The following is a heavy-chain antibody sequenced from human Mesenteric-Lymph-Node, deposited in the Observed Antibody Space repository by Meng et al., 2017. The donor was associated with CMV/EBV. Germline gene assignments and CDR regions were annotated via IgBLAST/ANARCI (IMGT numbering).Heavy chain of an antibody. D-gene: IGHD3-3*01. J-gene: IGHJ5*02. Sequence: ASVKVSCKASGYTFTGYFMHWVRQAPGQGLEWMGWINPKSGGTNYSSKFQGRVSMSRDTSLSTVYMELNRLMSDDTAVYYCARDGQTDYDFWSGHYTWFDPWGQGTLVTVSS. CDR1: GYTFTGYF. V-gene: IGHV1-2*02. CDR2: INPKSGGT. CDR3: ARDGQTDYDFWSGHYTWFDP.